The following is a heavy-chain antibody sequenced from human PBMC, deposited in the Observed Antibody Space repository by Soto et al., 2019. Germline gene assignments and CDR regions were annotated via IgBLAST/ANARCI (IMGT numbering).Heavy chain of an antibody. J-gene: IGHJ5*02. V-gene: IGHV1-69*13. CDR1: GGTFSSYA. D-gene: IGHD2-2*01. CDR3: ARGRALGIVVPAAIFGWFDP. CDR2: IIPIFGTA. Sequence: SVKVSCKASGGTFSSYAISWVRQAPGQGLEWMGGIIPIFGTANYAQKFQGRVTITADESTSTAYMELSSLRSEDTAVYYCARGRALGIVVPAAIFGWFDPWGQGTLVTVLL.